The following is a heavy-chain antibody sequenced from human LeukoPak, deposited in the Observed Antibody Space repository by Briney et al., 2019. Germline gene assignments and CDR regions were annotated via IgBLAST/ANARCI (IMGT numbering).Heavy chain of an antibody. D-gene: IGHD5-24*01. CDR2: IIPIFGTA. V-gene: IGHV1-69*05. J-gene: IGHJ4*02. CDR1: GGTFSSYA. Sequence: LVKVSCKASGGTFSSYAISWVRQAPGQGLEWMGGIIPIFGTANYAQKFQGRVTITTDESTSTAYMELSSLRSEDTAVYYCASRRMRDGYSLNWGQGTLVTVSS. CDR3: ASRRMRDGYSLN.